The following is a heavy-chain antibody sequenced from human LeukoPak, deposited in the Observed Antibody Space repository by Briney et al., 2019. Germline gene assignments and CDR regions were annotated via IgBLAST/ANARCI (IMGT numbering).Heavy chain of an antibody. V-gene: IGHV3-74*01. CDR3: TRDVSQTSDWYGELDL. Sequence: GGSLRLSCAASGFSFSNHWMHWVRQAPGKGLVWISRINADGSNTYYADSVKGRFTISRDNAKNTLYLQMSSLRAEDSAIYYCTRDVSQTSDWYGELDLWGQGTLVTVSS. D-gene: IGHD2-21*01. J-gene: IGHJ5*02. CDR1: GFSFSNHW. CDR2: INADGSNT.